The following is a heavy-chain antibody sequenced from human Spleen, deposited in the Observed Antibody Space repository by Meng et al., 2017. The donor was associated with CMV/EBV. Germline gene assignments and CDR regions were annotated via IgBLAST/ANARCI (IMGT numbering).Heavy chain of an antibody. D-gene: IGHD3-10*01. CDR1: YTFVQYG. CDR2: ISAYSGAT. V-gene: IGHV1-18*04. J-gene: IGHJ5*02. CDR3: ARLNYYGSGSFNWFDP. Sequence: YTFVQYGITWVRQAPGQGLEWMGWISAYSGATNYAQKLQGRVSMTTDISTTTGYMELRSLRFDDTAVYYCARLNYYGSGSFNWFDPWGQGTLVTVSS.